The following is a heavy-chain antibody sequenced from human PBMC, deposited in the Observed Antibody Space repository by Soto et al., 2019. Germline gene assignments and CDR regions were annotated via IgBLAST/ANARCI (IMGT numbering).Heavy chain of an antibody. CDR1: GDSISRGGYS. J-gene: IGHJ5*02. D-gene: IGHD2-15*01. V-gene: IGHV4-30-2*01. Sequence: SETLSLTCAVSGDSISRGGYSWSWIRQPPGKGLELIGYIYHSGSTYYNPSVKSRVTISVDRSKNQLFLTLSSVTAADTAVYYCARVLRCSGGTCYPTGGWFDPWGQGSLVTV. CDR2: IYHSGST. CDR3: ARVLRCSGGTCYPTGGWFDP.